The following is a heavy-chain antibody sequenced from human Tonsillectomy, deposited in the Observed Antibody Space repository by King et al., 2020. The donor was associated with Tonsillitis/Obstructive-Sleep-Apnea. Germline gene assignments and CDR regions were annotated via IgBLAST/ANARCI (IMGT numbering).Heavy chain of an antibody. CDR1: GGSISSYY. Sequence: VQLQESGPGLVKPSETLSLTCTVSGGSISSYYWSWIRQPPGKGLEWIGYIYYSGSTNYNPSLKSRVTISVDTSKNQFSLKLSSVTAADTAVYYCARGIMITFGGVISYYYYYYMDVWGKGTTVTVSS. CDR3: ARGIMITFGGVISYYYYYYMDV. CDR2: IYYSGST. V-gene: IGHV4-59*01. D-gene: IGHD3-16*01. J-gene: IGHJ6*03.